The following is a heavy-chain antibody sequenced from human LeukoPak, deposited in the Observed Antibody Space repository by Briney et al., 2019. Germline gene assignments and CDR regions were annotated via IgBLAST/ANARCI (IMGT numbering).Heavy chain of an antibody. CDR3: ARFPSY. J-gene: IGHJ4*02. CDR2: FNIDRSST. V-gene: IGHV3-74*01. Sequence: PGGSLRLSCAAPGFSFSSYWMHCVRQAPGKGLVWVSRFNIDRSSTSDADSVKGRFTISRDNAKNTLYLQMNSLRAEDTAVDCCARFPSYWGEGGLVSVCS. CDR1: GFSFSSYW.